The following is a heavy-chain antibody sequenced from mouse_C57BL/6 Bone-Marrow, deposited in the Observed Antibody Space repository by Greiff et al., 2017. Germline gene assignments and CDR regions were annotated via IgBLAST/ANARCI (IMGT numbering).Heavy chain of an antibody. V-gene: IGHV5-6*01. D-gene: IGHD1-1*01. CDR1: GFTFSSYG. CDR3: ARGITTVVGDY. CDR2: ISSGGSYT. J-gene: IGHJ2*01. Sequence: EVKLMESGGDLVKPGGSLKLSCAASGFTFSSYGMSWVRQTPDKRLEWVATISSGGSYTYYPDSVKGRFTLSRDNAKNTLYLQMSSLKSEDTAMYYCARGITTVVGDYWGQGTTLTVSS.